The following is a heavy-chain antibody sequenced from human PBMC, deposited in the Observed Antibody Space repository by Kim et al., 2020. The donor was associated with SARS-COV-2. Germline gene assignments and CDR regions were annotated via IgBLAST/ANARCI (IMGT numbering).Heavy chain of an antibody. V-gene: IGHV1-3*01. CDR3: ARVSDSSGWSFDY. D-gene: IGHD6-19*01. Sequence: SQKFQGRVTITRDTSASTAYMELGSQRSEDTAVYYCARVSDSSGWSFDYWGQGTLVTVSS. J-gene: IGHJ4*02.